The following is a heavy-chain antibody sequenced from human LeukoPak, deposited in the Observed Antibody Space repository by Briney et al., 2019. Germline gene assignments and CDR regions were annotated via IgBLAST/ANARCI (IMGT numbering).Heavy chain of an antibody. Sequence: SETLSLTCTVSGYSISSGYYWGWIRQPPGKGLEWIGSIYHSGSTYYNPSLKSRVTISVDTSKNQFSLKLSSVTAADTAVYYCARFVSSLRFLEWLSESDFDYWGQGTLVTVSS. J-gene: IGHJ4*02. CDR2: IYHSGST. CDR1: GYSISSGYY. D-gene: IGHD3-3*01. CDR3: ARFVSSLRFLEWLSESDFDY. V-gene: IGHV4-38-2*02.